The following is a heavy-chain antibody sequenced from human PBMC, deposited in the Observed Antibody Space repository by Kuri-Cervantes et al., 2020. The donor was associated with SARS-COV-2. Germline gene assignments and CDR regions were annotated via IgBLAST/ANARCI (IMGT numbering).Heavy chain of an antibody. V-gene: IGHV1-3*01. CDR3: ARGVRWRSHCDY. Sequence: ASVKVSCKASGYTFTSYAMHWVRQAPGQRLEWIGWINAGNGNTKYSQKFQGRVTITRDTSASTAYMELSSLRSEDTAVYYCARGVRWRSHCDYWGQGTLVTVSS. CDR2: INAGNGNT. J-gene: IGHJ4*02. D-gene: IGHD3-10*01. CDR1: GYTFTSYA.